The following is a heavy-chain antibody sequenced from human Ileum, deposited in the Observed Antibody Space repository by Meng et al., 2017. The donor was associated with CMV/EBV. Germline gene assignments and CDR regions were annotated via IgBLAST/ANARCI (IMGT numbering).Heavy chain of an antibody. D-gene: IGHD3-16*01. Sequence: LSCAASGFTFSDYYMSWIRQAPGKGLEWVSYISSSGSTIYYADSVKGRFTISRDNAKNSLYLQMSSLRAEDTAVYYCARRFGATPFDYWGQGTLVTVSS. CDR2: ISSSGSTI. V-gene: IGHV3-11*04. J-gene: IGHJ4*02. CDR1: GFTFSDYY. CDR3: ARRFGATPFDY.